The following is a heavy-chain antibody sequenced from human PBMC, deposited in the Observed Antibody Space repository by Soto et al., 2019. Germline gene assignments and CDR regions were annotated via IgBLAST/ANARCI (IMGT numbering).Heavy chain of an antibody. Sequence: QVQLVQSGAEVKKPGASVKVSCKASGYTFTNHDINWVRQVPGQGLEWMGWMIPDSGRTGYAQKFQGRVTMTRNTSTSTAYMELSSLRNEDPAVYYCARGDQFGFGVDYWGQGTLVTVSS. CDR1: GYTFTNHD. D-gene: IGHD3-10*01. CDR3: ARGDQFGFGVDY. V-gene: IGHV1-8*01. J-gene: IGHJ4*02. CDR2: MIPDSGRT.